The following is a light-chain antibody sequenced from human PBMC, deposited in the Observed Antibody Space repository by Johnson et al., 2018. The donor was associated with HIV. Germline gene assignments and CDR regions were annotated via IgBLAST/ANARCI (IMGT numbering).Light chain of an antibody. CDR1: YYNIGNNY. V-gene: IGLV1-51*02. J-gene: IGLJ1*01. Sequence: QSLLTQPPSVSAAPGQKVTISCSGSYYNIGNNYVSWYQQLPGTAPKLLIYKNDKRPSGIPDRFSGSKSGTSATMGITGLQTGDEADYYCGTWDSSLSVGGFGTRTKVTVL. CDR3: GTWDSSLSVGG. CDR2: KND.